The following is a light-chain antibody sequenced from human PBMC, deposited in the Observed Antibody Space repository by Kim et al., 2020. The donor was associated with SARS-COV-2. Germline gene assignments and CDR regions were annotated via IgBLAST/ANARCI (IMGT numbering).Light chain of an antibody. J-gene: IGKJ4*01. CDR3: QQSYGSPLT. CDR1: QTIGSY. V-gene: IGKV1-39*01. Sequence: GDRVTITCRASQTIGSYVNWYQQKPGKAPKVLIYAASSLQSGVPSRFSGSGSGRDFTLTISSLQPEDIATYYCQQSYGSPLTFGGGTKLEIK. CDR2: AAS.